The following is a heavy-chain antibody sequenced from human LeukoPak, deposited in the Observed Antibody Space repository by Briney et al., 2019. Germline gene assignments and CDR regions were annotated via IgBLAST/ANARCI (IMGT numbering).Heavy chain of an antibody. Sequence: GGSLRLSCAASGFTSSSYALSWVRQAPGKGLEWVSGISGSGGSTYYEDSVKGRFTISRDNSKNTLYLQMNSLRAEDTAVYYCAKGDGHNYDNWFDPWGQGTLVTVSS. V-gene: IGHV3-23*01. J-gene: IGHJ5*02. CDR1: GFTSSSYA. D-gene: IGHD5-24*01. CDR2: ISGSGGST. CDR3: AKGDGHNYDNWFDP.